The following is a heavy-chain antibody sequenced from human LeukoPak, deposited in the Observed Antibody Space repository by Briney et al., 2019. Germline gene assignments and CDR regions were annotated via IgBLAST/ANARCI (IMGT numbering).Heavy chain of an antibody. D-gene: IGHD3-22*01. J-gene: IGHJ3*01. CDR3: ARAGVWDYDDSIGYHNGALDL. V-gene: IGHV1-2*02. CDR2: INPNGGGT. Sequence: ASVNDSCQAYRYTLSDYYMHWVRQAPGQGLEWMGWINPNGGGTNYAQKLQGGVTMTRDTSISTAYMELSRLRSDDTAVYYCARAGVWDYDDSIGYHNGALDLWGQGTMVTVSS. CDR1: RYTLSDYY.